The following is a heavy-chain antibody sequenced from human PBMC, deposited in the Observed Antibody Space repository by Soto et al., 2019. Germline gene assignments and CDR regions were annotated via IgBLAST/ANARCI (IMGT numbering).Heavy chain of an antibody. V-gene: IGHV4-31*03. Sequence: LSLTCTVSGVSLSSGGHYWSWIRQHPGKGLEWIGHIYDSVNTYYSPSLRSRVTISADMSKNQFSLNLRSVTAADTAVYYCARVDHRGYFAILTDYWGQGTLVTVSS. J-gene: IGHJ4*02. D-gene: IGHD3-9*01. CDR3: ARVDHRGYFAILTDY. CDR1: GVSLSSGGHY. CDR2: IYDSVNT.